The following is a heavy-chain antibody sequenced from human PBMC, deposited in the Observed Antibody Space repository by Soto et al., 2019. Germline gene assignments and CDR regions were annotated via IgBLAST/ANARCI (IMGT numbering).Heavy chain of an antibody. CDR1: GFTFSNYE. D-gene: IGHD6-6*01. J-gene: IGHJ4*02. CDR3: ARGVGDYSRSRYYFDY. Sequence: HPGGSLRLSCAASGFTFSNYEMNWVRQAPGKALEWVSHISSSGSTTYYADSVKGRFTISRDNARKSLYLQMNSLRAEDTAVYYCARGVGDYSRSRYYFDYGGQGTLVTVSS. CDR2: ISSSGSTT. V-gene: IGHV3-48*03.